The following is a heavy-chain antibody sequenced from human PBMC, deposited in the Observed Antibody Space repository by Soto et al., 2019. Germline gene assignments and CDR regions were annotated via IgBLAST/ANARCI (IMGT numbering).Heavy chain of an antibody. D-gene: IGHD3-10*01. CDR1: GFTFSDYA. CDR3: AVGEGAQH. CDR2: ISASGGST. J-gene: IGHJ1*01. Sequence: EVQLLESGGGLVQPGGSLRLSCAASGFTFSDYAMTWVRQAPGKGREWVSEISASGGSTYYADSVKGRFTISRDNVKNTLYLQMSSLRVDDTAVYYCAVGEGAQHWGQGTLVTVSS. V-gene: IGHV3-23*01.